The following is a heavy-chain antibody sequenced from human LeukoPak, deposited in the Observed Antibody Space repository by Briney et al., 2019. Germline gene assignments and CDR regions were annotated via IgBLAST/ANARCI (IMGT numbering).Heavy chain of an antibody. D-gene: IGHD4-17*01. CDR2: ISGISGSA. J-gene: IGHJ4*02. Sequence: GGSLRLSCAASGITFSSYAMSWVRPAPGKGLEWVSSISGISGSAYYADSVKGRFTISRDNSKNTLYLQMNSLRAEDTAVYSCARLATVTTFSPVVYWGQGTLVTVSS. CDR1: GITFSSYA. V-gene: IGHV3-23*01. CDR3: ARLATVTTFSPVVY.